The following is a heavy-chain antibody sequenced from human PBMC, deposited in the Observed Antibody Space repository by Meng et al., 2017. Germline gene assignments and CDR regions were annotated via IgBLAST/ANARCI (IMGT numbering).Heavy chain of an antibody. CDR2: IYYSGST. D-gene: IGHD1-7*01. V-gene: IGHV4-61*01. J-gene: IGHJ4*02. Sequence: QLLLQESGRGLVRPSETLSLPCTVSGGSVSSGSYYWSWIRQPPGKGLEWIGYIYYSGSTNYNPSLKSRVTISVDTSKNQFSLKLSSVTAADTAVYYCARVKITGTTRSIDYWGQGTLVTVSS. CDR3: ARVKITGTTRSIDY. CDR1: GGSVSSGSYY.